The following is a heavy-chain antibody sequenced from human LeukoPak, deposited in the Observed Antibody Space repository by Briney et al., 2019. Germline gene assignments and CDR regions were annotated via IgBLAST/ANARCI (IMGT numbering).Heavy chain of an antibody. CDR2: IWYGGSNK. Sequence: PGRSLRLSCAASGFTFSSYGMHWVRQAPGKGLEWVAVIWYGGSNKYYADSVKGRFTISRDNSKNTLYLQMNSLRAEDTAVYYCAKDKWPTVTYYFDYWGQGTLVTVSS. V-gene: IGHV3-33*06. CDR3: AKDKWPTVTYYFDY. CDR1: GFTFSSYG. J-gene: IGHJ4*02. D-gene: IGHD4-17*01.